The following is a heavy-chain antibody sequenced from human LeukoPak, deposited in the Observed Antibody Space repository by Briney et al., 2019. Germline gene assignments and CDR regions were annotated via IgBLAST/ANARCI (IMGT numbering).Heavy chain of an antibody. CDR2: ITTYNGDT. V-gene: IGHV1-18*01. CDR1: GYTFTSNV. D-gene: IGHD6-19*01. CDR3: AREKAVAGIYDY. J-gene: IGHJ4*02. Sequence: ASMNVSCKASGYTFTSNVITWVRQAPGQGLEWMGCITTYNGDTNYAQKFQGRVTMTTDTSTSTAYMELRSLRSDDTAVYYCAREKAVAGIYDYWGQGTLVTVSS.